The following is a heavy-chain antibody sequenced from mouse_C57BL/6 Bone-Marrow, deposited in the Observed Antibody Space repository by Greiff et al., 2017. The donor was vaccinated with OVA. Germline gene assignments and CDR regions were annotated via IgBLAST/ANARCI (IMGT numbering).Heavy chain of an antibody. J-gene: IGHJ4*01. CDR2: ISSGGDYI. D-gene: IGHD2-1*01. CDR3: TRLLDAMDY. V-gene: IGHV5-9-1*02. Sequence: EVQVVESGEGLVKPGGSLKLSCAASGFTFSSYAMSWVRQTPEKRLEWLAYISSGGDYIYYADTVKGRCNISRDKARNTLYLQMSSLNSEDAAMYYCTRLLDAMDYWEQGTSATVAA. CDR1: GFTFSSYA.